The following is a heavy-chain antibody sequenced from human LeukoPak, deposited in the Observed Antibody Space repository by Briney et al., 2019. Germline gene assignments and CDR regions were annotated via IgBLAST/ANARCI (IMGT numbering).Heavy chain of an antibody. Sequence: SETLSLTCTVSGGSISSGGYYWSWIRQHPGKGLEWIGYIYYSGSTYYNPSLKSRVTISVDTSKNQFSLKLSSVTAADTAVYYCARAGGRTVSYYLDYWGQGTLVTVSS. CDR3: ARAGGRTVSYYLDY. CDR1: GGSISSGGYY. J-gene: IGHJ4*02. V-gene: IGHV4-31*03. CDR2: IYYSGST. D-gene: IGHD4-17*01.